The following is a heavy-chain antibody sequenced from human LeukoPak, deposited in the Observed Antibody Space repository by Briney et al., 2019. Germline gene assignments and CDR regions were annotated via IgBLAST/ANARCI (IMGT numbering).Heavy chain of an antibody. CDR3: ARAPYYDFWSGYPRGSMDV. D-gene: IGHD3-3*01. CDR1: GGSFSGYY. CDR2: INHSGST. Sequence: SETLSLTCVVYGGSFSGYYWSWIRQPPGKGLEWIGEINHSGSTNYNPSLKSRVTISVDTSKNQFSLKLSSVTAADTAVYYCARAPYYDFWSGYPRGSMDVWGKGTTVTVSS. J-gene: IGHJ6*03. V-gene: IGHV4-34*01.